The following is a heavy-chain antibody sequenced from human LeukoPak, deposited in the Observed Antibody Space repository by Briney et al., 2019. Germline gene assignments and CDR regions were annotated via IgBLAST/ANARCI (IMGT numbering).Heavy chain of an antibody. Sequence: GESLKISCKGSGYRFNNYWLGWVRQMPGKGLEWMGIIYPGDSDTRYSPSFQGQVTISVDKSISTAYLQWSSLKASDSAMYYCARQDGSSWYYFDYWGQGTLVTVSS. V-gene: IGHV5-51*01. CDR1: GYRFNNYW. J-gene: IGHJ4*02. CDR3: ARQDGSSWYYFDY. D-gene: IGHD6-13*01. CDR2: IYPGDSDT.